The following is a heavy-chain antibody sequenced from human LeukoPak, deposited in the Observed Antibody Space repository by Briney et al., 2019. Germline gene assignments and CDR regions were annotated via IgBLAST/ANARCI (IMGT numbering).Heavy chain of an antibody. CDR1: GNTFTSYD. D-gene: IGHD2-15*01. J-gene: IGHJ4*02. CDR2: MNPKSGNT. V-gene: IGHV1-8*01. CDR3: ARGQVVQHCSDGSCYHLDS. Sequence: ASVKVSCKASGNTFTSYDINWVRQATGQGLEWMGWMNPKSGNTGYAQKFQGRVTMTRTTSINTAYTELSRLGSEDTAVYYCARGQVVQHCSDGSCYHLDSWGQGTLVTVSS.